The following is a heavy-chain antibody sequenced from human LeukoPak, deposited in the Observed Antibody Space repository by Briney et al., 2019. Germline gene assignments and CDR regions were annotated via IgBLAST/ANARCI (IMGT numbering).Heavy chain of an antibody. CDR1: GFTFDDYG. J-gene: IGHJ4*02. CDR3: ARDRGYGDTDYFDY. CDR2: INWNGGST. D-gene: IGHD4-17*01. V-gene: IGHV3-20*04. Sequence: GGSLRLSCAASGFTFDDYGMSWVRQAPGKGLEWVSGINWNGGSTVYADSVKGRFTISRDNAKNSLYLQMNSLRAEDTALYYCARDRGYGDTDYFDYWGQGTLVTVSS.